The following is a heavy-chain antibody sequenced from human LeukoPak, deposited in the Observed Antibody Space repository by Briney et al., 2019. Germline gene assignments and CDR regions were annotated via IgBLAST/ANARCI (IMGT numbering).Heavy chain of an antibody. V-gene: IGHV3-23*01. CDR2: ISANGAGT. CDR1: GFTFSGYA. Sequence: GGSLRLSCAASGFTFSGYAMTWVRQAPGKGLDWVSTISANGAGTYYADSVKGRFTISRDNSKSTLYLQLNSLRGADTAVYYCAKDHGQGWFPTWGQGTLVTVSS. CDR3: AKDHGQGWFPT. D-gene: IGHD2-15*01. J-gene: IGHJ5*02.